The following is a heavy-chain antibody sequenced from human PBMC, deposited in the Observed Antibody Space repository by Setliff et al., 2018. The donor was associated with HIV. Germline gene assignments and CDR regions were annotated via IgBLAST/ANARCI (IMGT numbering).Heavy chain of an antibody. Sequence: ASVKVSCKASGYSFARYGLSWVRQAPGQGLEWMGWISGFNGNTKYAQSFQDRVAMTTETATSTAYMELSSLRSEDTAVYYCARDVTKDMITFGEVIVTSRGYFDSWGQGTLVTVSS. J-gene: IGHJ4*02. CDR2: ISGFNGNT. V-gene: IGHV1-18*01. CDR3: ARDVTKDMITFGEVIVTSRGYFDS. CDR1: GYSFARYG. D-gene: IGHD3-16*02.